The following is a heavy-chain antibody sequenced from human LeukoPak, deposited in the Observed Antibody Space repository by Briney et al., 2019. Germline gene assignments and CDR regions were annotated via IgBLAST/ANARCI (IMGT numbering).Heavy chain of an antibody. J-gene: IGHJ2*01. V-gene: IGHV3-7*03. CDR2: IKQDGSEK. CDR1: GFTFSSYW. Sequence: GGSLRLSCAASGFTFSSYWMSWVRQAPGKGLEWVANIKQDGSEKYYVDSVKGRFTISRDSAKNSLYLQMNSLRAEDTAVYYCARGSVNYGGYEEHGYWYFDLWGRGTLVTVSS. CDR3: ARGSVNYGGYEEHGYWYFDL. D-gene: IGHD4-17*01.